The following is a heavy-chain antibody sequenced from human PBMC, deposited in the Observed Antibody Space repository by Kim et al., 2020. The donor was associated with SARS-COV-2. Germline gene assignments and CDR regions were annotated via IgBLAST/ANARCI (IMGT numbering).Heavy chain of an antibody. D-gene: IGHD1-26*01. J-gene: IGHJ4*02. CDR3: ARDGRRSGSYTYFDY. Sequence: GGSLRLSCAASGFTFSSYAMHWVRQAPGKGLEWVAVISYDGSNKYYADSVKGRFTISRDNSKNTLYLQMNSLRAEDTAVYYCARDGRRSGSYTYFDYWGQGTLVTVSS. V-gene: IGHV3-30*04. CDR2: ISYDGSNK. CDR1: GFTFSSYA.